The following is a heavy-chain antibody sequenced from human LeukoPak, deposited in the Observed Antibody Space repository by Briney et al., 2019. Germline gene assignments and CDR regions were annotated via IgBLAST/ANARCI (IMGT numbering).Heavy chain of an antibody. CDR1: GFTVSSNY. D-gene: IGHD7-27*01. CDR2: IYSGGTI. Sequence: GGSLRLSCAASGFTVSSNYMSWVRQAPGRGLEWVSVIYSGGTIYYADSVKGRFAISRDNSKNTLYLQMNNLRVEDTALYSCAKDWGTRGDWFDPWGQGTLVTVSS. V-gene: IGHV3-53*01. J-gene: IGHJ5*02. CDR3: AKDWGTRGDWFDP.